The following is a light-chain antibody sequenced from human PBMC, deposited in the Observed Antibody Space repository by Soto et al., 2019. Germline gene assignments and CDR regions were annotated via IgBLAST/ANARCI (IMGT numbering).Light chain of an antibody. Sequence: EIVLTQSPGTLSLSPGERASLSCRASQTVTSRFLAWYQHKPGQAPRLLIYGASSRATGIPARFSGSGSGTDFTLTINSLEFEDSAVYYCQQRSNWWTFGQGTKVDIK. CDR3: QQRSNWWT. CDR1: QTVTSRF. CDR2: GAS. J-gene: IGKJ1*01. V-gene: IGKV3D-20*02.